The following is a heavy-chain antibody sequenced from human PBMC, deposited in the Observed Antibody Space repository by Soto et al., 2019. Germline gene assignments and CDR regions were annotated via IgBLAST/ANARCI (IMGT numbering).Heavy chain of an antibody. Sequence: SLTLSHPRTVSVDSISTYSWCRMRQPAGKGLGWIGRIDTSGYTNYNPSLKSRVTTSVDKSKNQFSLKLSSVTAADTAVYYCGRRIAVAGTIGYYYGMDGWCQGTTVTVSS. CDR2: IDTSGYT. D-gene: IGHD6-19*01. CDR1: VDSISTYS. V-gene: IGHV4-4*07. CDR3: GRRIAVAGTIGYYYGMDG. J-gene: IGHJ6*02.